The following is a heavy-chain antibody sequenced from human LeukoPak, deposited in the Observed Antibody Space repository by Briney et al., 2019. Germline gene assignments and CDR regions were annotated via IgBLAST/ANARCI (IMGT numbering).Heavy chain of an antibody. D-gene: IGHD6-13*01. V-gene: IGHV3-30*04. CDR3: ARTTEAHSWLTRYYSYYMDV. CDR1: GFTFSSYA. CDR2: ISYDGSNK. J-gene: IGHJ6*03. Sequence: GGSLRLSCAASGFTFSSYAMHWVRQAPGKGLEWVAVISYDGSNKYYAGSVKGRFTISRDNSKNTLYLQMNSLRAEDTAVYYCARTTEAHSWLTRYYSYYMDVWGKGTTVTVSS.